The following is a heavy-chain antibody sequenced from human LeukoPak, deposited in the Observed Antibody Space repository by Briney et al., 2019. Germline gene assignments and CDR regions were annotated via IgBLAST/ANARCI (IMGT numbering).Heavy chain of an antibody. CDR2: IYHSGST. V-gene: IGHV4-30-2*01. CDR1: GGSISSGGYY. Sequence: SETLSLTCTVSGGSISSGGYYWSWIRQHPGKGLEWIGYIYHSGSTYYNPSLKSRVTISVDRSKNQFSLKLSSVTAADTAVYYCASSSTTTPFDYWGQGTLVTVSS. J-gene: IGHJ4*02. CDR3: ASSSTTTPFDY. D-gene: IGHD2-2*01.